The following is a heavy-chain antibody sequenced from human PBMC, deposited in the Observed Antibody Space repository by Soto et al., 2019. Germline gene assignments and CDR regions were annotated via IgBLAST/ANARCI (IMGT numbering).Heavy chain of an antibody. CDR1: GFTLSTYW. CDR3: ARQLPAAIRGGYYYSYGMDV. Sequence: EVQLVESGGGLVQPGGSLRLSCAASGFTLSTYWIHWVRQAPGKGPVWVSRINSAGSSTSYADSVKGQFTMSRDNAKNTLYLQMNSLRAEDTAVYYCARQLPAAIRGGYYYSYGMDVWGQGTTVTVSS. J-gene: IGHJ6*02. V-gene: IGHV3-74*01. D-gene: IGHD2-2*02. CDR2: INSAGSST.